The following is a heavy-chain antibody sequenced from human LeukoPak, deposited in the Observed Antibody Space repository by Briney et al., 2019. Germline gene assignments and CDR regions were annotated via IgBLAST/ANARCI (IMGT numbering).Heavy chain of an antibody. V-gene: IGHV3-23*01. D-gene: IGHD3-22*01. CDR2: NDGGGT. CDR3: AKGSSGYFADL. J-gene: IGHJ5*02. CDR1: GFISNNYG. Sequence: GGSLRLSCAASGFISNNYGLIWVRQAPGKGLEWVSANDGGGTQYADFVEGRFTISRDDSKNTLFLQMSSLRAEDTALYYCAKGSSGYFADLWGQGTLVTVSS.